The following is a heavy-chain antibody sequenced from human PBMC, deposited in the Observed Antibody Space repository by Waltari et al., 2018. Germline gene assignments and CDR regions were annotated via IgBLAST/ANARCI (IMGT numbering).Heavy chain of an antibody. J-gene: IGHJ6*02. CDR2: IYYSGST. CDR1: GGPISSSSYY. V-gene: IGHV4-39*07. CDR3: ARSADYYYYGMDV. Sequence: QLQLQESGPGLVKPSETLSLTCTVSGGPISSSSYYWGWIRQPQGKGLEWIGSIYYSGSTYYNPSLKSRVTISVDTSKNQFSLKLSSVTAADTAVYYCARSADYYYYGMDVWGQGTTVTVSS.